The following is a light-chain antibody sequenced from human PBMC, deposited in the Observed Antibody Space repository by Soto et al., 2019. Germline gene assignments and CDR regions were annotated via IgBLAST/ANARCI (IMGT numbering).Light chain of an antibody. V-gene: IGLV2-14*01. J-gene: IGLJ3*02. CDR3: TSYTTSSTLVV. Sequence: QSALTQPASVSGSPGQCITISCTGTSSDIAYYNYVSWYRQDPGKAPKLIIYGVNNRPSGVSDRFSGSKSGNTASLIISGLQAEDEADYYCTSYTTSSTLVVFGGGTKLTV. CDR2: GVN. CDR1: SSDIAYYNY.